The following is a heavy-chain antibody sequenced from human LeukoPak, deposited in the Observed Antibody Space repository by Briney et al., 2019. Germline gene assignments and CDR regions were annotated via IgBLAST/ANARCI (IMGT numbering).Heavy chain of an antibody. J-gene: IGHJ4*02. CDR2: INQDGSEK. Sequence: GGSLRLSCAASGFTFSSYWMSWVRQAPGKGLEWVANINQDGSEKYYVDSVKGRFTISRDNAKNSLYLQMNSLRAEDTAVYYCARGGVTAYGGNPGGLVEDWGQGTLVTVSS. V-gene: IGHV3-7*01. CDR1: GFTFSSYW. D-gene: IGHD4-23*01. CDR3: ARGGVTAYGGNPGGLVED.